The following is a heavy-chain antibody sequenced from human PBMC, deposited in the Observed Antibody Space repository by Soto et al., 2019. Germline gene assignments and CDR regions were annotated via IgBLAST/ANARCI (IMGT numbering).Heavy chain of an antibody. CDR1: GLTFNAYT. Sequence: GGSLRLSCAASGLTFNAYTLHWVRQAPGKGLEHVSAISSNGSFTYYTNSAKGRFTISRDNSKNTLYLQMGSLRVEDLAVYYCAKGNEQQLIRSGFDVWGQGTMVT. V-gene: IGHV3-64*01. J-gene: IGHJ3*01. D-gene: IGHD6-13*01. CDR3: AKGNEQQLIRSGFDV. CDR2: ISSNGSFT.